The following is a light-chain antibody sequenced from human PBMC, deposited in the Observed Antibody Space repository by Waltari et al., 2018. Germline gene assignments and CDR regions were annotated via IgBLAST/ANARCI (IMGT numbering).Light chain of an antibody. V-gene: IGLV2-14*03. CDR2: DVT. CDR3: SSRTNSITWV. J-gene: IGLJ3*02. Sequence: WYHQHPGKAPKVVICDVTERPSWVSNRFSGSKSGSTASLTISGLQTEDEADYYCSSRTNSITWVFGGGTKVTVL.